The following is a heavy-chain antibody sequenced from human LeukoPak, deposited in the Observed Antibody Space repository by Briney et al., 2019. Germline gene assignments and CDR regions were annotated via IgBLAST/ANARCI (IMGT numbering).Heavy chain of an antibody. D-gene: IGHD4-17*01. Sequence: GASVKVSCKASGYTFTSYYMHWVRQAPGQGLEWMGIINPGGDSTSYAQKFQGRVTVTRDTSTSTVYMELSSLRSEDTAVYYCARGAVRYYMDVWGKGTTVTVSS. CDR1: GYTFTSYY. J-gene: IGHJ6*03. V-gene: IGHV1-46*01. CDR2: INPGGDST. CDR3: ARGAVRYYMDV.